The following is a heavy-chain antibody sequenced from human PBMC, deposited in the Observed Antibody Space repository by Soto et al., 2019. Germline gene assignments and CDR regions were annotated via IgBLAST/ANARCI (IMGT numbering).Heavy chain of an antibody. CDR1: GFSFRNAW. D-gene: IGHD2-2*01. V-gene: IGHV3-15*01. CDR2: IKSQGDGGTR. J-gene: IGHJ6*02. CDR3: TTDLQAYCDGTTCYAGNYYYDDMDV. Sequence: LRLSCAASGFSFRNAWMSWVRQAPWKGLEWVGHIKSQGDGGTRDYAAPVKGRFTISRDDSKNTLFLQMNSLKNEDTAVYFCTTDLQAYCDGTTCYAGNYYYDDMDVWGQGTTVTVYS.